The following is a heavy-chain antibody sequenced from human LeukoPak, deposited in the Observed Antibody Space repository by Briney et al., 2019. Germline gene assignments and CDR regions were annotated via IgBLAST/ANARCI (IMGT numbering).Heavy chain of an antibody. V-gene: IGHV1-8*01. J-gene: IGHJ4*02. Sequence: ASVNVSCKASGYTCTIYDINWVRQATGQGLEWMGWMNPNSGNTGYAQNFQGRVTMTRNTSISTAYMELSSLRSEDTAVYYCARPWRITGTTYGYWGQGTLVTVSS. CDR1: GYTCTIYD. D-gene: IGHD1-7*01. CDR2: MNPNSGNT. CDR3: ARPWRITGTTYGY.